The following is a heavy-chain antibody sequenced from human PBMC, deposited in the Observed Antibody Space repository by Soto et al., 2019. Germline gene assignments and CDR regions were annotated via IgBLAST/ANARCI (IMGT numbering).Heavy chain of an antibody. CDR1: GSISTTTP. CDR3: ATSFRYFDN. Sequence: GGSLRLSCAASGSISTTTPLSWVRQAPGKGLEWVSTISGRGTNTYYADSVKGRFIISRDNLKNTANLQMNGLGVEDTAIYYCATSFRYFDNWGQGTRVTVSS. CDR2: ISGRGTNT. J-gene: IGHJ4*02. V-gene: IGHV3-23*01.